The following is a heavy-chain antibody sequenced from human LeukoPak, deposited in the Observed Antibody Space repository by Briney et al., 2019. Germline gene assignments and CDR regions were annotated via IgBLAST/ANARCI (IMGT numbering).Heavy chain of an antibody. J-gene: IGHJ4*02. D-gene: IGHD1-1*01. CDR1: GGSISGSDFF. V-gene: IGHV4-39*01. CDR3: ARHLSRGGTRLFDF. CDR2: VSYSGNT. Sequence: SETLSLTCTVSGGSISGSDFFWGWIRQPPGKGLEWVGSVSYSGNTYYNPSLKSRLTVSVDTSKNDFSLRLSSVTAADTALYYCARHLSRGGTRLFDFWGQGTLVTVSS.